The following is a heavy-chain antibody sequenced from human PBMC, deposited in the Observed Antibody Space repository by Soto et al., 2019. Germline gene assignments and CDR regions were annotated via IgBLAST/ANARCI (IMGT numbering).Heavy chain of an antibody. CDR1: GFTFSSYG. V-gene: IGHV3-33*01. J-gene: IGHJ4*02. Sequence: GGSLRLSCAASGFTFSSYGMHWVRQAPGKGLEWVAVIWYDGSNKYYADSVKGRFTISRDNSKNTLYLQMNSLRAEDTAVYYCARGRRVWGSYRLFDYWGQGTLVTVSS. CDR2: IWYDGSNK. D-gene: IGHD3-16*02. CDR3: ARGRRVWGSYRLFDY.